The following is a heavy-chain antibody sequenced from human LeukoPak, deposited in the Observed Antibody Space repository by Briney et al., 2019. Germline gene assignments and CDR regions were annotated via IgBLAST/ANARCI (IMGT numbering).Heavy chain of an antibody. V-gene: IGHV4-39*07. CDR2: IYYSGST. CDR3: ATGRSKGITMVRGVPNVWFDP. D-gene: IGHD3-10*01. CDR1: GGSISSSSYY. Sequence: SETLSLTCTVSGGSISSSSYYWGWIRQPPGKGLEWIGSIYYSGSTYYNPSLKSRVTISVDTSKNQFSLKLSSVTAADTAVYYCATGRSKGITMVRGVPNVWFDPWGQGTLVTVSS. J-gene: IGHJ5*02.